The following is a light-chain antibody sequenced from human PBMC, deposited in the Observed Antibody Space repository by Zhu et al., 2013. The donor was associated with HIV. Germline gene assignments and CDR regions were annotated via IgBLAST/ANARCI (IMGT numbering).Light chain of an antibody. Sequence: DIVLTQSPGTLSLSPGERATLSCRASQSVDNNFLAWYQHKPGQAPRLLIYGASSRATGIPDRFSGSGSGPDFTLTISSLEPEDFAVYYCQQYGSSPRSFGQGTRLEIK. J-gene: IGKJ2*03. CDR3: QQYGSSPRS. CDR1: QSVDNNF. CDR2: GAS. V-gene: IGKV3-20*01.